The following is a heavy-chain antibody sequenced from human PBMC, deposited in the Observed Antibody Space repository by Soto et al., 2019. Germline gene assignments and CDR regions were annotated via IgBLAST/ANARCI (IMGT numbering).Heavy chain of an antibody. CDR1: GFTVSSYS. CDR3: ASTTTYYYDSSGPNWFDP. CDR2: ISSSSSYI. V-gene: IGHV3-21*01. J-gene: IGHJ5*02. D-gene: IGHD3-22*01. Sequence: GGSLRLSCTASGFTVSSYSMNWVRQAPGKGLEWGSSISSSSSYIYYETSVKGRFPIPRDTAQTSPYLQMNSLRAEDTAVYYCASTTTYYYDSSGPNWFDPWDQGTLVTVSS.